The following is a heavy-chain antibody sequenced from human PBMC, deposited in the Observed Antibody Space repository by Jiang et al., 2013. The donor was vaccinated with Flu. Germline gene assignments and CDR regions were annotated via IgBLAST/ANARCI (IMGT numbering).Heavy chain of an antibody. CDR2: ITHSGST. D-gene: IGHD4-17*01. Sequence: LLKPSETLSLTCAVYGGSFSDYYWSWIRQPPGKGLEWIGEITHSGSTNYNPSLKSRVTISVDTSKNQFSLKLSSVTAADTAVYYCARGRCGDSPPGVWGKGTTVTVSS. V-gene: IGHV4-34*01. CDR3: ARGRCGDSPPGV. CDR1: GGSFSDYY. J-gene: IGHJ6*04.